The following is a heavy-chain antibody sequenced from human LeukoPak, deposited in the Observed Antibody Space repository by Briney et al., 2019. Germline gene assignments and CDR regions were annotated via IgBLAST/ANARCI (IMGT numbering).Heavy chain of an antibody. CDR1: GFTFSSYG. V-gene: IGHV3-30*18. Sequence: PGGSLRLSCAASGFTFSSYGMHWVRQAPGKGLEWVAVISYDGSNKYYADSVKGRFTISRDNSKNTLYLQMNSLRAEDTAVYYCAKARTHYDILTGPGYWGQGTLVTVSS. D-gene: IGHD3-9*01. CDR3: AKARTHYDILTGPGY. CDR2: ISYDGSNK. J-gene: IGHJ4*02.